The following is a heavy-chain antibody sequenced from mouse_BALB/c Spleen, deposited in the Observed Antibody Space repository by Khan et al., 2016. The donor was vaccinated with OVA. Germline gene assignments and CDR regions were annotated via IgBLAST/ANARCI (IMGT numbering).Heavy chain of an antibody. CDR1: GYRFTSYI. CDR3: ARGNWQSYYCDY. V-gene: IGHV1S136*01. Sequence: VQLQQSGPELVKPGTSVKMSCKASGYRFTSYIIHWVKQRPGQGLEWIGYINPYNGATKYNEKFKGKATLTSDKSSNTAYMELSSLTSEDSAVYYCARGNWQSYYCDYWGQGTTLTVSS. J-gene: IGHJ2*01. CDR2: INPYNGAT. D-gene: IGHD4-1*01.